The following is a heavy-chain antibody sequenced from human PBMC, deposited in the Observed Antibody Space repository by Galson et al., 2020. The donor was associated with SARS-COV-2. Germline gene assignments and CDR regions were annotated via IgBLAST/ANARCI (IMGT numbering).Heavy chain of an antibody. Sequence: GPTLVKPTQTLPLTSTFPGFSLSTIGVGVGWIRQPQGQALEWLALIYWDDDNSYSPSLKSRLTITKDTSKNQVVLTMTNMDPVDTATSYCAHRTVWFVDAFDIWGQGTMVTVSS. V-gene: IGHV2-5*02. CDR3: AHRTVWFVDAFDI. CDR2: IYWDDDN. CDR1: GFSLSTIGVG. D-gene: IGHD3-10*01. J-gene: IGHJ3*02.